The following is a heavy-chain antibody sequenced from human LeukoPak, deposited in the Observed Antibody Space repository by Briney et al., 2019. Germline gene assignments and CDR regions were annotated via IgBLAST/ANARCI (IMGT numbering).Heavy chain of an antibody. CDR1: GYTFTTYA. Sequence: ASVKVSCKASGYTFTTYAMNWVRQAPGQGLEWMGWINTNTGNPTYAQGFTGRFVFSLDTSVSTAYLQISSLKAEDTAVYYCARDGGYSPRCWFDPWGQGTLVTVSS. D-gene: IGHD5-12*01. CDR2: INTNTGNP. V-gene: IGHV7-4-1*02. CDR3: ARDGGYSPRCWFDP. J-gene: IGHJ5*02.